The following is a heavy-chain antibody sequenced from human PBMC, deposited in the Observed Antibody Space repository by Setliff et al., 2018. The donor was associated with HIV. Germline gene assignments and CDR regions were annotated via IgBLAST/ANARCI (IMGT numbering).Heavy chain of an antibody. Sequence: ASVKVSCKTSGYSFTDHYIHWVRQAPGQGLEWMGWINPNSGYSTSAQKFQGRVLMSRDTSINTAYMGLTRLRSDDTAVFYCARGGYDFRGLDYWGQGTLVTVSS. J-gene: IGHJ4*02. CDR2: INPNSGYS. D-gene: IGHD5-12*01. CDR1: GYSFTDHY. CDR3: ARGGYDFRGLDY. V-gene: IGHV1-2*02.